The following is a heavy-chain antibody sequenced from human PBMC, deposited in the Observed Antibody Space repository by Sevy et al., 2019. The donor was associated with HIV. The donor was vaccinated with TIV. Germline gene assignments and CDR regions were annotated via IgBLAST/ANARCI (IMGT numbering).Heavy chain of an antibody. CDR1: GYTFTGYY. V-gene: IGHV1-2*02. CDR3: ARIRGGGILTGPINY. CDR2: INPNSGGT. D-gene: IGHD3-9*01. Sequence: ASVKVSCKASGYTFTGYYMHWVRQAPGQGLEWMGWINPNSGGTNYAQKFQGRVTMTRDTSISTAYMELSRLRSDDTAVYYCARIRGGGILTGPINYWGQGTLVTVSS. J-gene: IGHJ4*02.